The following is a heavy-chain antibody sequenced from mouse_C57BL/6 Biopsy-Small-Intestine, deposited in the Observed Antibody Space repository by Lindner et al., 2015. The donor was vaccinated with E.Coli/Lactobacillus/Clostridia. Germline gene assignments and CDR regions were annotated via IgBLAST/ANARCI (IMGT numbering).Heavy chain of an antibody. V-gene: IGHV1-64*01. CDR2: VDSSGGST. CDR1: GYTFTSYY. J-gene: IGHJ4*01. CDR3: ARDPIDY. Sequence: VKVSCKASGYTFTSYYIHWVRLAPGQGLEWIGIVDSSGGSTRYAQKFRDRVTITRDKSTTTVYMDLSNLTYDDTAVYYCARDPIDYWGQGTLVTVSS.